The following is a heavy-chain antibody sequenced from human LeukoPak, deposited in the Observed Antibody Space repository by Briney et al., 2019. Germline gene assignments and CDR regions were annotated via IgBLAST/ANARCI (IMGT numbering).Heavy chain of an antibody. J-gene: IGHJ6*03. Sequence: SETLSLTCAVSGGSISSSNWWSWVRQPPGKGLGWIGEIYHSGSTNYNPSLKSRVTISVDKSKNQFSLKLSSVTAADTAVYYCARGIRIAARYYYYYMDVWGRGTTVTVSS. CDR3: ARGIRIAARYYYYYMDV. V-gene: IGHV4-4*02. CDR1: GGSISSSNW. D-gene: IGHD6-6*01. CDR2: IYHSGST.